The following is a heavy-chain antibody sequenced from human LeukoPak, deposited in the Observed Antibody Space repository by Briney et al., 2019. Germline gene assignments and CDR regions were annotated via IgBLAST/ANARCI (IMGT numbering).Heavy chain of an antibody. CDR2: IYSGGST. CDR3: ASHSSWFRYGLDV. CDR1: GFTVSSNY. J-gene: IGHJ6*02. D-gene: IGHD6-13*01. Sequence: GGSLRLSCAASGFTVSSNYMNWVRQAPGKGLEWVSVIYSGGSTNCADSVKGRFTISRDNSKNTLYLQMNSLRAEDTAVYYCASHSSWFRYGLDVWGQGTTVTVSS. V-gene: IGHV3-53*01.